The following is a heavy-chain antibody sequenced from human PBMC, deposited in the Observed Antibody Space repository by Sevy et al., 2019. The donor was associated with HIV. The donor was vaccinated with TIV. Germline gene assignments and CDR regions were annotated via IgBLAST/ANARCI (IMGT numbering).Heavy chain of an antibody. Sequence: GGSLRLSCGGSGFNISSASMNWVRQAPGKGLELVGRIKGKTDGETTDYAAPVKGRFIISRDDSGKTVYVQLNSVKTEDTAMYFCTTRPYGSIIDYWGQGTLVTVSS. CDR2: IKGKTDGETT. D-gene: IGHD3-10*01. V-gene: IGHV3-15*07. CDR3: TTRPYGSIIDY. J-gene: IGHJ4*02. CDR1: GFNISSAS.